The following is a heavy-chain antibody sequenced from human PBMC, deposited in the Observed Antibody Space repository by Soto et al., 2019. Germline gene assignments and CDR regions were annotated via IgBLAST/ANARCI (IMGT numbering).Heavy chain of an antibody. Sequence: ASVEVSCKASGYTFTSYDIYWVRQATGQGLEWMGWMNPNTGNSGYAQKFQGRVTMTRDTSTSTVYMELSSLRSEDTAVYYCAHDSSGYYSDPTYYYYYGMDVWGQGTTVTVSS. CDR3: AHDSSGYYSDPTYYYYYGMDV. CDR1: GYTFTSYD. D-gene: IGHD3-22*01. J-gene: IGHJ6*02. CDR2: MNPNTGNS. V-gene: IGHV1-8*01.